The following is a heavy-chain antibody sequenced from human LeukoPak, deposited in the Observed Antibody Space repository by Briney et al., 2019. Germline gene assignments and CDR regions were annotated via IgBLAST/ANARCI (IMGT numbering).Heavy chain of an antibody. CDR2: INEDRSEK. D-gene: IGHD2-8*01. V-gene: IGHV3-7*01. CDR1: GFTFSSYW. CDR3: AKWGNPCFDY. J-gene: IGHJ4*02. Sequence: GGSLRLSCAASGFTFSSYWMSWVRQAPGKGLEWVANINEDRSEKYYVDSVKGRFTISRDNAKNLLYLQMNSLRAEDTAVYYCAKWGNPCFDYWGQGTLVTVSS.